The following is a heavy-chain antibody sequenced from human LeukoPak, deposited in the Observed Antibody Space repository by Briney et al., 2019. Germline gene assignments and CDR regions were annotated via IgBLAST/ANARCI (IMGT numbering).Heavy chain of an antibody. CDR3: AKPVAGTGGDY. CDR2: ISGSGGST. J-gene: IGHJ4*02. Sequence: GGSLRLSCAASGFTFSSYAMHWVRQALGKGLEWVSAISGSGGSTYYADSVKGRFTISRDNSKNTLYLQMNSLRAEDTAVYYCAKPVAGTGGDYWGQGTLVTVSS. D-gene: IGHD6-19*01. V-gene: IGHV3-23*01. CDR1: GFTFSSYA.